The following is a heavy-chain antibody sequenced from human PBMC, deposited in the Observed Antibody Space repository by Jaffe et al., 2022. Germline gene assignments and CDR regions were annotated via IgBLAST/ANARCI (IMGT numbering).Heavy chain of an antibody. Sequence: EVQLVESGGGLVQPGGSLRLSCAASGFTFSYYWMSWVRQAPGKGLEWVANIKQDGSEKYYVDSVKGRFTISRDNAKNSLYLQMNSLRAEDTAMYYCVRGVKGLEWLLYYAFDIWGQGTMVTVSS. J-gene: IGHJ3*02. CDR1: GFTFSYYW. D-gene: IGHD3-3*01. V-gene: IGHV3-7*01. CDR3: VRGVKGLEWLLYYAFDI. CDR2: IKQDGSEK.